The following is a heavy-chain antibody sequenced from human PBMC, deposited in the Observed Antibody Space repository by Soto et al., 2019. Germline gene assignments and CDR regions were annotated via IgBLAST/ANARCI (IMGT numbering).Heavy chain of an antibody. CDR3: ARDRCTTAKCYTHHLDV. J-gene: IGHJ6*02. CDR2: ISPYSGHT. D-gene: IGHD2-8*01. Sequence: QGQLVQSGGEVTKPGASVKVSCNASGYTFTSYGISWVRQAPGQGLEWMGWISPYSGHTKDAQKVQGRVTLTTETATGSGYMELRSLASDDTAVYYCARDRCTTAKCYTHHLDVWGQGTTVKVSS. V-gene: IGHV1-18*04. CDR1: GYTFTSYG.